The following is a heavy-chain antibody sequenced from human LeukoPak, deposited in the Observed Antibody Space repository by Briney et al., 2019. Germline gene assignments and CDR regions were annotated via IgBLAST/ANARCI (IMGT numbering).Heavy chain of an antibody. CDR1: GFTVSSTY. Sequence: GGSLRLACAASGFTVSSTYMSWVRQAPGKGLEWVSLIYSGGSPFYADSVKGRFTISRDNSKNTLYLQMNSLIAEDTAVYYCALEYDSSGYFRYWGQGTLVTVSS. V-gene: IGHV3-66*01. J-gene: IGHJ4*02. D-gene: IGHD3-22*01. CDR3: ALEYDSSGYFRY. CDR2: IYSGGSP.